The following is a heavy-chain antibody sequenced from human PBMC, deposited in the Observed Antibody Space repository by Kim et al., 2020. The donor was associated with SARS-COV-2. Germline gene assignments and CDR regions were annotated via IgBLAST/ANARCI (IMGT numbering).Heavy chain of an antibody. V-gene: IGHV3-21*01. CDR3: ARDLGTAVAGRSYYFDY. D-gene: IGHD6-19*01. CDR1: GFTFSSYS. J-gene: IGHJ4*02. Sequence: GGSLRLSCAASGFTFSSYSMNWVRQAPGKGLEWVSSISSGSSYIYYADSVKGRFTISRDNAKNSLYLQMNSLRAEDTAVYYCARDLGTAVAGRSYYFDYWGQGTLVPVT. CDR2: ISSGSSYI.